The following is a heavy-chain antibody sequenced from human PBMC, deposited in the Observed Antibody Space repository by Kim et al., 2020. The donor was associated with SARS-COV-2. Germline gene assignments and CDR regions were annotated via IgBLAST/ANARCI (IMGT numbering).Heavy chain of an antibody. V-gene: IGHV3-21*01. D-gene: IGHD3-10*01. CDR2: ISSSSSYI. Sequence: GGSLRLSCAASGFTFSSYSMNWVRQAPGKGLEWVSSISSSSSYIYYADSVKGRFTISRDNAKNSLYLQMNSLRAEDTAVYYCARVRLLWFGEFNYYYYYGMDVWGQGTTVTVSS. CDR1: GFTFSSYS. CDR3: ARVRLLWFGEFNYYYYYGMDV. J-gene: IGHJ6*02.